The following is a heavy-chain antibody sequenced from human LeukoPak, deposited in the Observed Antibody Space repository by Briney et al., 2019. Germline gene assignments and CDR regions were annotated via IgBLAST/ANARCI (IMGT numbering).Heavy chain of an antibody. CDR2: IYSGGST. CDR3: AKEIFRRGYSSAFDY. Sequence: PGGSLRLSCAASGFTVSSNYMSWVRQAPGKGLEWVSVIYSGGSTYYADSVKGRFTISRDNSKNTLYLQMNSLRAEDTAVYYCAKEIFRRGYSSAFDYWGQGTLATVSS. V-gene: IGHV3-66*01. J-gene: IGHJ4*02. D-gene: IGHD6-25*01. CDR1: GFTVSSNY.